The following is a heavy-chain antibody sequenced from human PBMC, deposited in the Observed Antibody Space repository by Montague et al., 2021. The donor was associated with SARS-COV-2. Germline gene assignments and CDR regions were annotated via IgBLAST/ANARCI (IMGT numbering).Heavy chain of an antibody. V-gene: IGHV6-1*01. CDR3: ALAVAGRGGYDY. Sequence: CAISGDSVSSNSAAWNWIRQSPSRGLEWLGRTYYRSRWFNDYAVSIRSRITINPDTSKNQFFLQVKSMTPEDTAVYYCALAVAGRGGYDYWGQGTLVTVSS. CDR1: GDSVSSNSAA. D-gene: IGHD6-19*01. J-gene: IGHJ4*02. CDR2: TYYRSRWFN.